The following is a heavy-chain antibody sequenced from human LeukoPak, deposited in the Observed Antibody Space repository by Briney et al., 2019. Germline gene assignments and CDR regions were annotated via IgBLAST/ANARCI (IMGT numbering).Heavy chain of an antibody. CDR2: ISAYNGST. Sequence: ASVKVSCKASGYTFTSYGISWVRQAPGQGLEWMGWISAYNGSTNYAQKLQGRVTMTTDTSTSTAYMELRSLRSDDTAVYYCARGERIAAVSWFDPWGQGTLVTVSS. J-gene: IGHJ5*02. D-gene: IGHD6-13*01. V-gene: IGHV1-18*01. CDR3: ARGERIAAVSWFDP. CDR1: GYTFTSYG.